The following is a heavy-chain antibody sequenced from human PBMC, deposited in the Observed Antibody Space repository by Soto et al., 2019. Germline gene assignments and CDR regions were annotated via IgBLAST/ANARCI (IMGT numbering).Heavy chain of an antibody. CDR2: ISSTTNYI. CDR3: VREAEDLTSNFDY. V-gene: IGHV3-21*01. J-gene: IGHJ4*02. Sequence: GGSLRLSCAASGFTFTRYSMNWVRQAPGKGLVWVSSISSTTNYIYYADSMKGRFTISRDNAKNSVYLEMNSLSAEDTAVYYCVREAEDLTSNFDYWGQGTLVTVSS. CDR1: GFTFTRYS.